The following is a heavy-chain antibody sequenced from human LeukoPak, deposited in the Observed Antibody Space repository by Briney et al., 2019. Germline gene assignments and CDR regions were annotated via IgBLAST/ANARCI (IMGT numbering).Heavy chain of an antibody. CDR2: ISSSSSTI. D-gene: IGHD3-3*01. Sequence: GGSLRLSCAASGFTFSSYSMNWVRQAPGKGLEWVSYISSSSSTIYYADSVKGRFTISRDNAKNSLYLQMNSLRAEDTAVYYCASLGQLPPKKFWSGYQPTGGDAFDIWGQGTMVTVSS. V-gene: IGHV3-48*01. J-gene: IGHJ3*02. CDR1: GFTFSSYS. CDR3: ASLGQLPPKKFWSGYQPTGGDAFDI.